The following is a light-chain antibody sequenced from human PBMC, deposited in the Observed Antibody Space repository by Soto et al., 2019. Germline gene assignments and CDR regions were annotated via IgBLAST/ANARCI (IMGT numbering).Light chain of an antibody. J-gene: IGKJ5*01. CDR1: QGISSW. Sequence: IQMTHSPSSVSASVGDRITITCRASQGISSWLAWYQQKPGKAPKLLIYSASNLQSGVPSRFSGSGSGTDFTLTVSSLQPEDFVTYYCQQGYSTPITFGQGTRLEIK. CDR2: SAS. V-gene: IGKV1-12*01. CDR3: QQGYSTPIT.